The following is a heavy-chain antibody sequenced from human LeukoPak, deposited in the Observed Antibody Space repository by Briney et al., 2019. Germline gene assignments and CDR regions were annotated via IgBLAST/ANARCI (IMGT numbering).Heavy chain of an antibody. CDR2: ISSSGSTI. J-gene: IGHJ3*02. V-gene: IGHV3-11*01. CDR3: ARDPYYDYVWGSYRLPHHAFDI. Sequence: PGGSLRLSCAASGFTFSDYYMSWIRQAPGKGLEWVSYISSSGSTIYYADSVKGRFTISRDNAKNSLYLQMNSLRAEDTAVYYCARDPYYDYVWGSYRLPHHAFDIWGQGTMVTVSS. D-gene: IGHD3-16*01. CDR1: GFTFSDYY.